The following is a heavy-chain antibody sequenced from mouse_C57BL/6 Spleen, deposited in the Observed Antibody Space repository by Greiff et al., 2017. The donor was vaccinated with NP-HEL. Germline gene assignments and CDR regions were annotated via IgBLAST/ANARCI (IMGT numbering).Heavy chain of an antibody. CDR2: IDPSDSYT. V-gene: IGHV1-69*01. CDR3: ARAYYYGSSLYAMDY. J-gene: IGHJ4*01. Sequence: QVQLQQPGAELVMPGASVKLSCKASGYTFTSYWMHWVKQRPGQGLEWIGEIDPSDSYTNYNQKFTGTSTLTVDKSSSTAYMQLSSLTSEDSAVYYCARAYYYGSSLYAMDYWGQGTSVTVSS. CDR1: GYTFTSYW. D-gene: IGHD1-1*01.